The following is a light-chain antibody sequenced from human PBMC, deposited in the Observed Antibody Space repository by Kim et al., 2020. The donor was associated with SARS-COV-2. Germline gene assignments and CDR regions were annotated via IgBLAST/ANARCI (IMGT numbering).Light chain of an antibody. V-gene: IGKV3-15*01. CDR2: GAS. CDR1: QSVSNN. Sequence: EVVMTQSPATLSVSPGERAALSCRASQSVSNNLAWYQQKPGQAPRLLIHGASARATGVPGRFSGSGSGTEFTLTISSLQSEDFAVYYCQHYSDWSSLTFGGGTKVDIK. J-gene: IGKJ4*01. CDR3: QHYSDWSSLT.